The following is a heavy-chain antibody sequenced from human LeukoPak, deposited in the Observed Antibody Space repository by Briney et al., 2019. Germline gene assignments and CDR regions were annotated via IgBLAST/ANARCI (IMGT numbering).Heavy chain of an antibody. CDR3: AREHGGVVAPDYYYYGMDV. D-gene: IGHD2-15*01. Sequence: GGSLRLSCAASGLTFSSAWMSWVRQAPGKGLEWVGRIKSKTDGGTTDYAAPVKGRFTISRDDSKNTVYLQMNSLRAEDTAVYYCAREHGGVVAPDYYYYGMDVWGQGTTVTVSS. V-gene: IGHV3-15*01. CDR1: GLTFSSAW. CDR2: IKSKTDGGTT. J-gene: IGHJ6*02.